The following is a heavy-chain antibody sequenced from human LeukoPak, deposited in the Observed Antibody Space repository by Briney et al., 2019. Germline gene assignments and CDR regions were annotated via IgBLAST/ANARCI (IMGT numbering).Heavy chain of an antibody. Sequence: TGGSLRLSCAASGFTFDDYAMHWVRQGPGKSLEWVSLINENGDIAYYGDSVRGRFTVSRDNAKNSLYLQMNSLTTEDTALYYCAKARWEPNFVYWGQGTLVTVSS. CDR3: AKARWEPNFVY. D-gene: IGHD1-26*01. J-gene: IGHJ4*02. CDR2: INENGDIA. V-gene: IGHV3-43*02. CDR1: GFTFDDYA.